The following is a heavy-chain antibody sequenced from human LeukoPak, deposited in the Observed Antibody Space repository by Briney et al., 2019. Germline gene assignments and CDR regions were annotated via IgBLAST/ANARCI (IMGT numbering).Heavy chain of an antibody. CDR2: IYPGDSDT. CDR3: ASPSSGWGSAFDI. Sequence: GGALKSSCRGSGCRFTSYWSGCVRQMPGKSLEGMGIIYPGDSDTRYSPSFQGQVTTSSDKSISTAYLQWSSLKASDTAMYYCASPSSGWGSAFDIWGQGTMVTVSS. CDR1: GCRFTSYW. V-gene: IGHV5-51*01. J-gene: IGHJ3*02. D-gene: IGHD6-19*01.